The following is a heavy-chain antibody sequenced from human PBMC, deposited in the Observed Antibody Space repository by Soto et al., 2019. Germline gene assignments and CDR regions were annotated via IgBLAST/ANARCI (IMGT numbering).Heavy chain of an antibody. CDR1: GGSISSGGYY. Sequence: QVQLQESGPGLVKPSQTLSLTCTVSGGSISSGGYYWSWIRQHPGKGLEWIGYIYYSGSTYYNPSLKSRVTISVDTSKNQFSLKLSSVTAAATAVYYCAIYDSSGSRGFQHWGQGTLVTVSS. J-gene: IGHJ1*01. CDR2: IYYSGST. V-gene: IGHV4-31*03. D-gene: IGHD3-22*01. CDR3: AIYDSSGSRGFQH.